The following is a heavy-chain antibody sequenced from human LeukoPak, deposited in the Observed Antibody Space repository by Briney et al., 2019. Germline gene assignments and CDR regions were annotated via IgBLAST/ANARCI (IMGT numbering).Heavy chain of an antibody. V-gene: IGHV4-34*01. CDR3: ARAAHYYDSSGYYYGPLDY. D-gene: IGHD3-22*01. Sequence: PSETLSLTCAVYGGSFSSYYWSWIRQPPGKGLEWIGEINHSGSTNYNPSLKSRVTISVDTSKNQFSLKLSSVTAADTAVYYCARAAHYYDSSGYYYGPLDYWGQGTLVTVSS. J-gene: IGHJ4*02. CDR1: GGSFSSYY. CDR2: INHSGST.